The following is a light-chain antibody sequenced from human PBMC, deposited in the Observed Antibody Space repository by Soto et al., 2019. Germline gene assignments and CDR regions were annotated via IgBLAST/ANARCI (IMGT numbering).Light chain of an antibody. J-gene: IGKJ2*01. CDR1: QGIGST. CDR2: SAS. V-gene: IGKV3-15*01. Sequence: EIFLTQSPGTLSLSQGEGATLSWRASQGIGSTLAWYQQKPGQAPRLLIYSASTRATGVPARFSGSGSETEFTLTISSLQSEDFAVYYCQQYNTWPPYTFGQGTKVDIK. CDR3: QQYNTWPPYT.